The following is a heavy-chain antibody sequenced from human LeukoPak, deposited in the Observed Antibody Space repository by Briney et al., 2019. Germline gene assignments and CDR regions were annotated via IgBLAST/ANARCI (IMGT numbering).Heavy chain of an antibody. Sequence: GGSLRLSCAASGFTFSSYGMHWVRQAPGKGLEWVAVISYDGSNKYYADSVKGRFTISRDNSKNTLYLQMNSLRAEDTAVYYCARENWNDGGTDAFDIWGQGTMVTVSS. CDR1: GFTFSSYG. V-gene: IGHV3-30*19. D-gene: IGHD1-1*01. CDR3: ARENWNDGGTDAFDI. CDR2: ISYDGSNK. J-gene: IGHJ3*02.